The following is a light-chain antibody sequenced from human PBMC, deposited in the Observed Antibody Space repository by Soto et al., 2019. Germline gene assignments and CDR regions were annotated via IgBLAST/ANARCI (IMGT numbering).Light chain of an antibody. Sequence: SYELTQPPSVSVAPGKTARITCGGNNIGSESEHWYQQKPGQAPVLVIYYDTNRPSGIPERFSGSNSGNTATLTISRVEAGDEAYYYCQVWDSSSDHVVFGGGTKVTVL. V-gene: IGLV3-21*04. CDR2: YDT. CDR3: QVWDSSSDHVV. CDR1: NIGSES. J-gene: IGLJ2*01.